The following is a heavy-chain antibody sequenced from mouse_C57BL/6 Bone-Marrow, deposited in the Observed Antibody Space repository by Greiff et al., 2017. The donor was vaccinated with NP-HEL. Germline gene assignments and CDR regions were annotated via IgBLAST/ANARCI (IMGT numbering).Heavy chain of an antibody. CDR3: AREGYGNYFDY. CDR1: GYTFTSYW. CDR2: IDPSDSYT. V-gene: IGHV1-69*01. Sequence: QVQLQQPGAELVMPGASVKLSCKASGYTFTSYWMHWVKQRPGQGLEWIGEIDPSDSYTNYNQKFKGQSTLTVDKSSSTAYMQLSSLTSEDSAVYYCAREGYGNYFDYWGQGTTLTVSS. D-gene: IGHD2-1*01. J-gene: IGHJ2*01.